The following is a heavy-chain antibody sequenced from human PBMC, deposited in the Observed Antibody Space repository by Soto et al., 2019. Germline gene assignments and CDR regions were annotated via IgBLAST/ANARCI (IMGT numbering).Heavy chain of an antibody. CDR3: ARENSGYRQDYYYYMDV. D-gene: IGHD3-22*01. J-gene: IGHJ6*03. CDR2: IWYDGSNK. CDR1: GFTFSSYG. Sequence: GGSLRLSCAASGFTFSSYGMHWVRQAPGKGLEWVAVIWYDGSNKYYADSVKGRFTISRDNSKNTLYLQMNSLRAEGTAVYYCARENSGYRQDYYYYMDVWGKGTTVTVSS. V-gene: IGHV3-33*01.